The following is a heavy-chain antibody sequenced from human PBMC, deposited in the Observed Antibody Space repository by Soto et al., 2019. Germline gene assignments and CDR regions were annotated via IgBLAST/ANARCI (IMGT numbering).Heavy chain of an antibody. CDR1: GGSISSSSYY. J-gene: IGHJ3*02. CDR3: ARHRPSTYYNGSGGRYWAFDI. CDR2: IYYSGST. D-gene: IGHD3-10*01. V-gene: IGHV4-39*01. Sequence: QLQLQESGPGLVKPSETLSLTCTVSGGSISSSSYYWGWIRQPPGKGLEWIGSIYYSGSTYYNPSIKSRVPISVATSENQFSQNLSSVTAADTAVYYCARHRPSTYYNGSGGRYWAFDIWSQGTMVTVSS.